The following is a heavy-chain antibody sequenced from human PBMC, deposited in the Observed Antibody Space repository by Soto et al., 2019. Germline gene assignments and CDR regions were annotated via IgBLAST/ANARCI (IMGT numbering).Heavy chain of an antibody. D-gene: IGHD5-12*01. J-gene: IGHJ6*02. CDR3: ASEGWLHPQGGYYYYYGMDV. V-gene: IGHV4-39*01. CDR1: GGSISSSSYY. CDR2: IYYSGRT. Sequence: SETLSLTCTVSGGSISSSSYYWGWIRQTPGNGLEWIGRIYYSGRTYYNPSLKSRVTISIDTSKNPFSLKLSSVSAADTDVYYCASEGWLHPQGGYYYYYGMDVWGQGTT.